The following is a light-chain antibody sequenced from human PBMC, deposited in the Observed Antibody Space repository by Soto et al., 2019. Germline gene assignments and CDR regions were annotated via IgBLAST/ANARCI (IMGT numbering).Light chain of an antibody. J-gene: IGLJ3*02. CDR2: SNN. V-gene: IGLV1-44*01. Sequence: QSVLTQPPSASGTPGQRVAISCSGNSSNIGSNSVNRYQHLPGTAPKLLVYSNNRRPSGVPDRISGSKSGASASLAFSGLQSEDEAEYFCAAWDDSLNGWVFGGGTKLTVL. CDR1: SSNIGSNS. CDR3: AAWDDSLNGWV.